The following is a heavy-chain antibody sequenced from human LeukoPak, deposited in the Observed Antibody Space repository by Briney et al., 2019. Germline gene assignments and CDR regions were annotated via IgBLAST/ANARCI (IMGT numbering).Heavy chain of an antibody. Sequence: SETLSLTCAVSGGSISSSNWWSWVRQPPGKGLEWIGEIYHSGSTNYNPSLRSRVTISLDKSKNQVSLMLTSVTAADTAVYYCARSLSPMLRGAPYYWGQGTLVTVSS. CDR2: IYHSGST. V-gene: IGHV4-4*02. J-gene: IGHJ4*02. CDR1: GGSISSSNW. CDR3: ARSLSPMLRGAPYY. D-gene: IGHD3-10*01.